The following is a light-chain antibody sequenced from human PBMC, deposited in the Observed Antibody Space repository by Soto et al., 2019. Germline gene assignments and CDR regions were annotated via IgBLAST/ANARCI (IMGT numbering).Light chain of an antibody. V-gene: IGLV2-14*01. CDR2: DVN. J-gene: IGLJ1*01. CDR3: FSKISGFVYG. CDR1: NTDLGVYGY. Sequence: QSALAQPASVSGSFGQSITISCSGPNTDLGVYGYVSWYQHQPGKAPKLLIYDVNNRPSGISDRFSGSKSGDTASLTISGLQAEDEADYFCFSKISGFVYGFGPGIKVNV.